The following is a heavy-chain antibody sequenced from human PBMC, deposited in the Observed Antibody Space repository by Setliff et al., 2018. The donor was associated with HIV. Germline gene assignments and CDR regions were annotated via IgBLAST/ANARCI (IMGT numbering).Heavy chain of an antibody. CDR2: IFYTGST. CDR3: ARESPDGLDY. D-gene: IGHD2-8*01. V-gene: IGHV4-59*11. J-gene: IGHJ4*02. Sequence: SETLSLTCTVSGGSISGHYWSWIRQPPGKGLEWIAYIFYTGSTNYNPSLKSRVTISIDTSKNQFSLKLSSVTAADTAMYFCARESPDGLDYWGQGTLVTVSS. CDR1: GGSISGHY.